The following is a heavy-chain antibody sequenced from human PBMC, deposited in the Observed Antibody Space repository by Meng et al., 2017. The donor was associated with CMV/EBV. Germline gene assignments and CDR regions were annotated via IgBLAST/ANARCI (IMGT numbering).Heavy chain of an antibody. J-gene: IGHJ5*02. V-gene: IGHV2-5*01. CDR2: IYWNDDK. CDR1: GFSLSTSGVG. CDR3: AHSWYGFGPNWFDP. D-gene: IGHD3/OR15-3a*01. Sequence: SGPTLVKPTQTLTLACTFSGFSLSTSGVGVGWIRQPPGKALEWLALIYWNDDKRYSPSLKSRLTITKDTSKNQVVLTMTNMDPVDTATYYCAHSWYGFGPNWFDPWGQGTLVTVSS.